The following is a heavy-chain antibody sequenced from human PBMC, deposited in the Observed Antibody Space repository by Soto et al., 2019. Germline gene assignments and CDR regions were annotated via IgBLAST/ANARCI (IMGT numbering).Heavy chain of an antibody. CDR2: IYYSGST. V-gene: IGHV4-59*01. J-gene: IGHJ3*02. Sequence: PSETLSLTCTVSGGSISSYYWSWIRQPPGKGLEWIGYIYYSGSTNYNPSLKSRVTISVDTSKNQFSLKLSSVTAADTAVYYCARGGWMISAFDIWGQGTMVTVSS. CDR1: GGSISSYY. D-gene: IGHD3-16*01. CDR3: ARGGWMISAFDI.